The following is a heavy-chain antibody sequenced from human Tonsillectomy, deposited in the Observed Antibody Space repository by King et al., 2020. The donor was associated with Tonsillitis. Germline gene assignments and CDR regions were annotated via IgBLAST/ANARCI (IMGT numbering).Heavy chain of an antibody. D-gene: IGHD5-18*01. CDR3: AKDLWIRATALSFDY. CDR1: GFTFSSYA. V-gene: IGHV3-23*04. CDR2: ISGSGGST. J-gene: IGHJ4*02. Sequence: EVQLVESGGGLVQPGGSLRLSCAASGFTFSSYALSWVRQAPGKGLEWVSAISGSGGSTYYADSVKGRFTISRDDSKKTLFLQMNGLRAEDTAVYYCAKDLWIRATALSFDYWGQGTLVTVSS.